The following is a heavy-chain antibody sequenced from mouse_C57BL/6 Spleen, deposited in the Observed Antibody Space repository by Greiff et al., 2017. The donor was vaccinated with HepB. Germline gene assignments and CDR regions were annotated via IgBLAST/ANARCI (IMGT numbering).Heavy chain of an antibody. CDR2: INPGSGGT. D-gene: IGHD2-5*01. V-gene: IGHV1-54*01. CDR1: GYAFTNYL. CDR3: ARESGYSNYDYYAMDY. Sequence: VQLQQSGAELVRPGTSVKVSCKASGYAFTNYLIEWVKQRPGQGLEWIGVINPGSGGTNYNEKFKGKATLTADKSSSTAYMQLSSLTSEDSAVYYWARESGYSNYDYYAMDYWGQGTSVTVSS. J-gene: IGHJ4*01.